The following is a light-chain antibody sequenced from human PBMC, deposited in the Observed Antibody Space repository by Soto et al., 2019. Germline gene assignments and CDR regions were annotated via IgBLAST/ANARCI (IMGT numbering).Light chain of an antibody. J-gene: IGLJ2*01. CDR1: SSNIGSNY. V-gene: IGLV1-47*01. Sequence: QSVLTQPPSASGTPGQRVTISCSGSSSNIGSNYVYWYQQIPGTALKLLIYRNNQRPSGVPDRFSGSKSGTSASLAISGLRSEDEADYYCAASDDSLSGVVFGGGTQVTVL. CDR3: AASDDSLSGVV. CDR2: RNN.